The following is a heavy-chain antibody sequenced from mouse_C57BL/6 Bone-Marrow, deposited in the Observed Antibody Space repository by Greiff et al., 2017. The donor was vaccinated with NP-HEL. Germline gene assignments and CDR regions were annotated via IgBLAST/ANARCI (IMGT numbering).Heavy chain of an antibody. J-gene: IGHJ4*01. Sequence: QVQLQQPGAELVKPGASVTLSCKASGYTFTSYWMHWVKQRPGQGLEWIGMIHPNSGSTNYNEKFKSKATLTVDKSSSTAYMQLSSLTSEDSAVYYCARFGLTGTGGAMDYWGQGTSVTVSS. V-gene: IGHV1-64*01. CDR2: IHPNSGST. CDR1: GYTFTSYW. CDR3: ARFGLTGTGGAMDY. D-gene: IGHD4-1*01.